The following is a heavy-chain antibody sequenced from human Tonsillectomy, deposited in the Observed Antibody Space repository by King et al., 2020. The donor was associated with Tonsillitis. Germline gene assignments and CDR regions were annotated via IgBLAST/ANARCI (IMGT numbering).Heavy chain of an antibody. D-gene: IGHD3-9*01. J-gene: IGHJ3*02. Sequence: VQLQESGPGLVKPSETLSLTCTVSGGSINSYSWTWIRQPPGKGLEWIGSIFYRGSTNYNPSLKSRVTISLDTSKNQFSLKLSSVTAADTAMYYCARYYDILTGSRNAFDIWGQGTMVTVFS. CDR2: IFYRGST. CDR3: ARYYDILTGSRNAFDI. CDR1: GGSINSYS. V-gene: IGHV4-59*01.